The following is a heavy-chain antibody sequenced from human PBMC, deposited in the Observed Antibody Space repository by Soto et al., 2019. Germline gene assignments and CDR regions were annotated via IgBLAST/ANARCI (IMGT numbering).Heavy chain of an antibody. CDR2: IIPIFGTA. J-gene: IGHJ5*02. V-gene: IGHV1-69*01. Sequence: EQLVQSGAEVKKPGSSVKVSCKASGGTFSSYAISWVRQAPGQGLEWMGGIIPIFGTANYAQKFQGRVTITADESTSTAYMELSSLRSEDTAVYYCARDGDSSSWYPAYNWFDPWGQGTLVTVSS. CDR1: GGTFSSYA. D-gene: IGHD6-13*01. CDR3: ARDGDSSSWYPAYNWFDP.